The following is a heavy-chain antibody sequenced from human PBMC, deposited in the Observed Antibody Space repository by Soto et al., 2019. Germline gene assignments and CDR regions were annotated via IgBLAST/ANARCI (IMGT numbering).Heavy chain of an antibody. J-gene: IGHJ6*02. D-gene: IGHD1-7*01. CDR2: ISGSGGST. V-gene: IGHV3-23*01. CDR1: GFTFSSYA. CDR3: ANRPNWNYDYCYYGMDV. Sequence: GGSLRISCAASGFTFSSYAMSWVRQAPGKGLEWVSAISGSGGSTYYADSVKGRFTISRDNSKNTLYLQMNSLRAEDTAVYYCANRPNWNYDYCYYGMDVWGQGTTFTISS.